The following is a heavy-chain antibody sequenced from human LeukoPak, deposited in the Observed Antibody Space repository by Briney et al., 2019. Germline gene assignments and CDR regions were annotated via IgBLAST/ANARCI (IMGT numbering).Heavy chain of an antibody. CDR2: INHSGST. Sequence: PSETLSLTCAVYGGSFSGYYWSWLRQPPGKGLEWIGEINHSGSTNYNPSLKSRVTISVDTSKNQFSLKLSSVTAADTAVNDCARRYSSGWYIGAFDIWGQGTMVTVSS. CDR1: GGSFSGYY. J-gene: IGHJ3*02. CDR3: ARRYSSGWYIGAFDI. D-gene: IGHD6-19*01. V-gene: IGHV4-34*01.